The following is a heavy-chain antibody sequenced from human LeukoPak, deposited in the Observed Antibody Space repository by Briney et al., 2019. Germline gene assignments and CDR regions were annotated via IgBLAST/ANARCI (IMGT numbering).Heavy chain of an antibody. Sequence: RSGGSLRLSCAASGFTFSDYYMNWIRRAPGKGLEWVSYISSSGSTIYYADSVKGRFTISRDNARNSLYLQMNSLRAEDTAVYCCARDSSGWYHWFDPWGQGTLVTVSS. V-gene: IGHV3-11*04. CDR2: ISSSGSTI. CDR3: ARDSSGWYHWFDP. D-gene: IGHD6-19*01. CDR1: GFTFSDYY. J-gene: IGHJ5*02.